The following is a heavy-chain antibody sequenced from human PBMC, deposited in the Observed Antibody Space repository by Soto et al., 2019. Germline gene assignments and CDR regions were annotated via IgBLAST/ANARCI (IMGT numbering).Heavy chain of an antibody. V-gene: IGHV4-34*01. D-gene: IGHD5-12*01. CDR2: INHSGST. CDR3: AGGLYSVFDY. CDR1: GGSFSGYY. J-gene: IGHJ4*02. Sequence: PSETLSLTCAVYGGSFSGYYWSWIRQPPGKGLEWIGEINHSGSTNYNPSLKSRVTISVDTSKNQFSLKLSSVTAADTAVYYCAGGLYSVFDYWGQGTLVTVSS.